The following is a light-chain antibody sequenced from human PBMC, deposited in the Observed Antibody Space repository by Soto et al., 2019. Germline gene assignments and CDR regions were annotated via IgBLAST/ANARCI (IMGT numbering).Light chain of an antibody. CDR2: LTSDGRH. CDR1: SGHSTFA. Sequence: QPVLTQSPSASASLGASVNVTCTLSSGHSTFAIAWHQHRPDKGPRYLMKLTSDGRHFRGDGIPDRFSGSSSGSERFLTISSLQSEDEADYYCQTWGTGTWVFGGGTQLTVL. CDR3: QTWGTGTWV. J-gene: IGLJ3*02. V-gene: IGLV4-69*01.